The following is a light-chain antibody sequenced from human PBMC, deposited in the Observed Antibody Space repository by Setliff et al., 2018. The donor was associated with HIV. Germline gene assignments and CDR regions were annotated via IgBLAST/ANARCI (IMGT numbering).Light chain of an antibody. CDR1: SSDVGAYDF. V-gene: IGLV2-14*01. Sequence: QSALTQPASVSGSPGQSITLSCTGTSSDVGAYDFVSWYQHHPGKAPKLIIYEVTNRPSGVSNRFSGPKSGNTASLTISGLQAEDEADYYCSSFTTRSTVVFGSGTKVTVL. CDR3: SSFTTRSTVV. CDR2: EVT. J-gene: IGLJ1*01.